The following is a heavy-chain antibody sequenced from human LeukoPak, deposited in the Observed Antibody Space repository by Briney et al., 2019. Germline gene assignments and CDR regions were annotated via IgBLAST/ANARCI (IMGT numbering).Heavy chain of an antibody. CDR3: AKFGYSDWLSHFDY. Sequence: GASLRLSCAASGFTFSSYAMSWVRQAPGKGLEWVSGISGSGGSTNYADSVKGRFTISRDNSKNTLYLQMNSLRAEDTAVYYCAKFGYSDWLSHFDYWGQGTLVTVSS. V-gene: IGHV3-23*01. J-gene: IGHJ4*02. CDR1: GFTFSSYA. D-gene: IGHD3-9*01. CDR2: ISGSGGST.